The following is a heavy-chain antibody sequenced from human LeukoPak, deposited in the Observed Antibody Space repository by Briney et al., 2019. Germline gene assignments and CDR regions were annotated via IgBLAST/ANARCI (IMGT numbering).Heavy chain of an antibody. V-gene: IGHV3-53*05. CDR1: GCTVSNNY. D-gene: IGHD1-26*01. Sequence: GGSLRLSCAASGCTVSNNYMSWVRQAPGKGLGCVSVVYGGGSTYYADSVKGRFTISRDNSKNSLYPQMNSLRTEDTAVYYCAKANPLIVGARAGGPINFWGQGTMVTVSS. J-gene: IGHJ3*01. CDR3: AKANPLIVGARAGGPINF. CDR2: VYGGGST.